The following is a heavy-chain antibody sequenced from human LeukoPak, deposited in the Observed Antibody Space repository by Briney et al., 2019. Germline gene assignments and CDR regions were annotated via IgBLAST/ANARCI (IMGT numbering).Heavy chain of an antibody. V-gene: IGHV4-39*07. J-gene: IGHJ5*02. CDR3: ARGVPTATARWFDP. CDR1: GGSISSSSYY. Sequence: SETLSLTCTVSGGSISSSSYYWGWIRQPPGKGLEWIGSIYYSGSTYYNPSLKGRVTISVDTSKNQFSLMVSSVTAADTALYYCARGVPTATARWFDPWGQGTLVTVSS. D-gene: IGHD2-21*02. CDR2: IYYSGST.